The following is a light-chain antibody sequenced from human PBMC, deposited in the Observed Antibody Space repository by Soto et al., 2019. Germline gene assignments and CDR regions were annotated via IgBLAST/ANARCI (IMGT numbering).Light chain of an antibody. V-gene: IGLV2-23*01. CDR3: CSYAGSSTWV. J-gene: IGLJ3*02. Sequence: QSALTQPASVSGSPGQSITISCTGTSSDVGSYNLVSWYQQHPVKAPKLMIYEGTKRPSGVSHRFSGSKSGNTASLTISGLQAEDEADYYCCSYAGSSTWVFGGGTKLTVL. CDR1: SSDVGSYNL. CDR2: EGT.